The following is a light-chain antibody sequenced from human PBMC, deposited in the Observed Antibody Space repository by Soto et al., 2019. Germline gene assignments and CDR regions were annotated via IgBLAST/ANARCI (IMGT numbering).Light chain of an antibody. CDR1: QSISSY. V-gene: IGKV1-39*01. J-gene: IGKJ1*01. Sequence: DLQMTQSPSSLSASVGDRVTITCRASQSISSYLNWYQQKPGKAPKLLIYAASSLQSGVPSRFSGSGSGTDFTLTISSLQPEDCATYDCQQSYSPSKWTCGQGTKVEIK. CDR2: AAS. CDR3: QQSYSPSKWT.